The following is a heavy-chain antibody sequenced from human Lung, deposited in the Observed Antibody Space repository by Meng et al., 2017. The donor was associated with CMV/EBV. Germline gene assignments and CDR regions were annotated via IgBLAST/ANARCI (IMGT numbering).Heavy chain of an antibody. V-gene: IGHV4-39*07. CDR3: AREGGASWFDY. CDR2: IYYNGNT. Sequence: SXTLSLXCTVSGGSISSSSYYWGWIRQPPGKGLEWIGSIYYNGNTYYNPSLKSRITISIDTSKNEFSLKVNSVTAADTAVYYCAREGGASWFDYGGQGT. D-gene: IGHD3-16*01. J-gene: IGHJ4*02. CDR1: GGSISSSSYY.